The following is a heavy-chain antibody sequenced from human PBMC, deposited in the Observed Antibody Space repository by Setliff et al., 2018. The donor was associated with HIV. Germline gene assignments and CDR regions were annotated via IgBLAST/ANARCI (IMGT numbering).Heavy chain of an antibody. Sequence: SETLSLTCTVSGGSISSGSYYWSWIRQPAGKGLEWIGHIYTSGSTNYNPSLKSRVTISVDTAKNQFSLKLSSVTAADTAVYYCARHNTGYSYGYDYYYYYMDVWGKGTTVTVSS. V-gene: IGHV4-61*09. CDR3: ARHNTGYSYGYDYYYYYMDV. CDR2: IYTSGST. CDR1: GGSISSGSYY. D-gene: IGHD5-18*01. J-gene: IGHJ6*03.